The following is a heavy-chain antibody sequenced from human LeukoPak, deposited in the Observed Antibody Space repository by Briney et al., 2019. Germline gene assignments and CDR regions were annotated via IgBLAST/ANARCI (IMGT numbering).Heavy chain of an antibody. Sequence: GGSLRLSCAASGFTFSSYAIHWVRQAPGKGLEYVSAITSNWGSTYYADSVKGRFTTSRDNSKNTLYLQMGSLRAEDMAVYYCARARRSGQQSYYFDYWGQGTLVTVSS. J-gene: IGHJ4*02. D-gene: IGHD6-19*01. CDR2: ITSNWGST. V-gene: IGHV3-64*02. CDR1: GFTFSSYA. CDR3: ARARRSGQQSYYFDY.